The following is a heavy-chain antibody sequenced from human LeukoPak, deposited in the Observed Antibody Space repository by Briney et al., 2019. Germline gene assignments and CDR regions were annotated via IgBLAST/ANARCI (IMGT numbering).Heavy chain of an antibody. Sequence: VASVKVSCKASGYSFTSHYMHWVRQAPGQGLEWMGWISAYNGNTNYAQKLQGRVTMTTDTSTSTAYMELSRLRSDDTAVYYCASLLTTGTVQFDPWGQGTLVTVSS. V-gene: IGHV1-18*04. J-gene: IGHJ5*02. CDR2: ISAYNGNT. D-gene: IGHD1-1*01. CDR3: ASLLTTGTVQFDP. CDR1: GYSFTSHY.